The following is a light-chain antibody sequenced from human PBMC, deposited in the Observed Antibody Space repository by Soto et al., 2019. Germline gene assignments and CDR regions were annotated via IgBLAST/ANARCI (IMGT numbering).Light chain of an antibody. CDR2: EVS. J-gene: IGLJ2*01. V-gene: IGLV2-14*01. Sequence: QSALTQPASVSGSPGQSITISCTGTSSDVGGYNFVSWYQQYPGKAPKLMIYEVSNRPSGVSIRFSGSKSGSTASLTISGLQAEDETDYYCSSYTSNNTLVFGGGTKLTVL. CDR1: SSDVGGYNF. CDR3: SSYTSNNTLV.